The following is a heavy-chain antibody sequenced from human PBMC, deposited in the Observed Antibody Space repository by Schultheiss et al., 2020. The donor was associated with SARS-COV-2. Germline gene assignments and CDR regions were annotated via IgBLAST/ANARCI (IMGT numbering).Heavy chain of an antibody. CDR1: GFTFSSYS. CDR3: ARDGDNWNEGVAFDI. D-gene: IGHD1-20*01. CDR2: ISSSSSYI. Sequence: GESLKISCAASGFTFSSYSMNWVRQAPGKGLEWVSSISSSSSYIYYADSVKGRFTISRDNAKNSLYLQMNSLRAEDTAVYYCARDGDNWNEGVAFDIWGQGTMVTVSS. J-gene: IGHJ3*02. V-gene: IGHV3-21*01.